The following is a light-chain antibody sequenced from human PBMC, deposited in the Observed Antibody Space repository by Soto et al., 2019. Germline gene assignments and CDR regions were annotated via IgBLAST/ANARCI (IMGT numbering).Light chain of an antibody. CDR1: SSNIGAGYD. J-gene: IGLJ2*01. Sequence: QSVLTQPPSVSGAPGQRVTISCTGSSSNIGAGYDVHWYQQLPGTAPKLLIYGNSNRPSGVPDRFSGSKSGTSASLAITGLQAEDEADYYCQSYDNSLSALFGGGTQLTVL. CDR3: QSYDNSLSAL. CDR2: GNS. V-gene: IGLV1-40*01.